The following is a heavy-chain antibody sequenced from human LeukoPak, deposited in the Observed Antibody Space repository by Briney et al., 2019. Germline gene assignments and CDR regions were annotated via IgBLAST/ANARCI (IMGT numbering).Heavy chain of an antibody. V-gene: IGHV3-23*01. Sequence: GGSLRLSCAASGFTFSSYAMSWVRQTPGKGLEWVSIISGSAGTTYYADSVKGRFTISRDNSKNTLYLQMNSLRAEDTAVYYCAKDGYSGYDYRFAYWGQGTLVTVSS. CDR2: ISGSAGTT. J-gene: IGHJ4*02. CDR3: AKDGYSGYDYRFAY. D-gene: IGHD5-12*01. CDR1: GFTFSSYA.